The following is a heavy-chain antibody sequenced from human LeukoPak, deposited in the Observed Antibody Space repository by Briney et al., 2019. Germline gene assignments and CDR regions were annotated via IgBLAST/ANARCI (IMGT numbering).Heavy chain of an antibody. J-gene: IGHJ4*02. D-gene: IGHD1-1*01. V-gene: IGHV3-7*01. Sequence: GGSLRLSCAVSGFTFNRHWMAWVRQAPGKGLEWVATIKQDGSENYYVDSVKGRFTISRDNAKNSLYLQMNSLRAEDTAVYYCARSTGTTDYWGQGTLVTVSS. CDR3: ARSTGTTDY. CDR2: IKQDGSEN. CDR1: GFTFNRHW.